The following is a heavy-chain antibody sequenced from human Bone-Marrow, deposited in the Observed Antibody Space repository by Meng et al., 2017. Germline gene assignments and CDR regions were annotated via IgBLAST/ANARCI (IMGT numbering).Heavy chain of an antibody. D-gene: IGHD3-22*01. CDR1: GGTFSSYA. V-gene: IGHV1-69*05. CDR3: ARQYYYDSSGYYIGHAFDI. Sequence: SVKVSCKASGGTFSSYAISWVRQAPGQGLEWMGGIIPIFGTANYAQKFQGRVTITTDESTSTAYMELNSLRSEDTAVYYCARQYYYDSSGYYIGHAFDIWGQGTMVTVSS. CDR2: IIPIFGTA. J-gene: IGHJ3*02.